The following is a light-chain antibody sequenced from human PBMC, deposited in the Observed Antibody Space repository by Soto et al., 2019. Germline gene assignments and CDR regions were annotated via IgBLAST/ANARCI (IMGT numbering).Light chain of an antibody. CDR3: QQCGSSPWA. J-gene: IGKJ1*01. CDR1: QSVSSF. V-gene: IGKV3-20*01. CDR2: GAS. Sequence: EIVMTQSPATLSVSPGERATLSCRASQSVSSFLAWYQQKPGQAPRLLIYGASNRATGIPDRFSGSGSGTDFTLTISRLEPEDFEVYYCQQCGSSPWAFGKGTKVDI.